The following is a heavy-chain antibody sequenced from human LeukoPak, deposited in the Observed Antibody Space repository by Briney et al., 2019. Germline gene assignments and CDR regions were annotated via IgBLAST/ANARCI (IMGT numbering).Heavy chain of an antibody. V-gene: IGHV1-2*02. CDR3: ASSRFPAYYFDY. CDR2: INPNSGGT. J-gene: IGHJ4*02. Sequence: ASVKVPCKASGYTFTGYYMHWVRQAPGQGLEWMGWINPNSGGTDYAQKFQGRVTMTRDTSISTAYMELSRLRSDDTAVYYCASSRFPAYYFDYWGQGTLVTVSS. CDR1: GYTFTGYY.